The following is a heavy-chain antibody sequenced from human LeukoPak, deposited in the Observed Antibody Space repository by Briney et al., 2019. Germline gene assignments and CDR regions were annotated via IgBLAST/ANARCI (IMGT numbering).Heavy chain of an antibody. CDR3: ARDGAHKNHYYSYYYMDV. CDR2: IYYSGST. D-gene: IGHD3-16*01. Sequence: ASETLSLTCTVSGGSISSSSYYWGWIRQPPGKGLEWIGSIYYSGSTYYNPSLKSRVTISVDTSKNQFSLKLSSVTAADTAVYYCARDGAHKNHYYSYYYMDVWGKGTTVTVSS. J-gene: IGHJ6*03. V-gene: IGHV4-39*07. CDR1: GGSISSSSYY.